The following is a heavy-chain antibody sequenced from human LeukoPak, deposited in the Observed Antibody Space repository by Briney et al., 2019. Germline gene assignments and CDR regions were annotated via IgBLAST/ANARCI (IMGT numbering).Heavy chain of an antibody. CDR3: ARDSKWEPDAFDI. CDR1: GSSISSSSYY. J-gene: IGHJ3*02. D-gene: IGHD1-26*01. CDR2: IYYSGST. V-gene: IGHV4-39*07. Sequence: SETLSLTCTVSGSSISSSSYYWGWIRQPPGKGLEWIGSIYYSGSTYYNPSLKSRVTISVDTSKNRFSLKLSSVTAADTAVYYCARDSKWEPDAFDIWGQGTMVTVSS.